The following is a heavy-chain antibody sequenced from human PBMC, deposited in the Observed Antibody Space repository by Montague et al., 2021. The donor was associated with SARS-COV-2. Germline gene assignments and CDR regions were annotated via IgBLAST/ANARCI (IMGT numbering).Heavy chain of an antibody. CDR2: IYYGGNN. D-gene: IGHD4-11*01. CDR1: GDSITSSTYY. J-gene: IGHJ3*01. CDR3: ARTVGSADAFDV. Sequence: SETLSLTCTVSGDSITSSTYYWGWIRQPPGRGLEWIVSIYYGGNNFYNSSLKSRVAISVDTSKNHFSLKLSSATAADTAVYYCARTVGSADAFDVWGQGTMVTVSS. V-gene: IGHV4-39*02.